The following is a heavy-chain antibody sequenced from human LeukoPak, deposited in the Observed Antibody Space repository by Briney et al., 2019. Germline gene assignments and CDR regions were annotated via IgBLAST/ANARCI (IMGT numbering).Heavy chain of an antibody. CDR3: ARLRYGDYDPYYYYGMDV. Sequence: PGGSLRLSCAASGFTFSSYAMNWVRQAPGKGLEWVSSISSSSSYIYYADSVKGRFTISRDNAKNSLYLQMNSLRAEDTAVYYCARLRYGDYDPYYYYGMDVWGQGTTVTVSS. J-gene: IGHJ6*02. D-gene: IGHD4-17*01. CDR2: ISSSSSYI. V-gene: IGHV3-21*01. CDR1: GFTFSSYA.